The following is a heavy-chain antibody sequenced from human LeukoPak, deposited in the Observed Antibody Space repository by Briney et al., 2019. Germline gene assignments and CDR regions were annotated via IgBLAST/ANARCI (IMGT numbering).Heavy chain of an antibody. Sequence: SETLSLTCTVSGYSISSGYYWGWIRQPPGEGLEWIGSIFHSGTTAYNPSLKSRVTISVDTSKNQFSLKLSSVTAADTAVYYCARVVSYYGSGSYDWGQGTLVTVSS. V-gene: IGHV4-38-2*02. D-gene: IGHD3-10*01. CDR3: ARVVSYYGSGSYD. CDR2: IFHSGTT. J-gene: IGHJ4*02. CDR1: GYSISSGYY.